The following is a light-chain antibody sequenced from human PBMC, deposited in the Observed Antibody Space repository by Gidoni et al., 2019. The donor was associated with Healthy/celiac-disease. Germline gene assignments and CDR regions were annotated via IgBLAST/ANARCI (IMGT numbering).Light chain of an antibody. J-gene: IGKJ1*01. CDR1: QGISNY. CDR3: QKYAPWT. CDR2: AAS. Sequence: DIQMTQSPSSLSASVGDRVTITCRASQGISNYLAWYQQKPGKVPKPLIYAASTLQSGVPSRFSGSGSGTDFTLTISSLQPEDVAAYYCQKYAPWTFGQETRVEIK. V-gene: IGKV1-27*01.